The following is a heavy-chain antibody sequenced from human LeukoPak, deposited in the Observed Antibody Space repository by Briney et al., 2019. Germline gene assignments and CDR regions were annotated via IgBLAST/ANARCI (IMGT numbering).Heavy chain of an antibody. J-gene: IGHJ4*02. CDR3: AKVGIAVADVDY. V-gene: IGHV3-30*18. CDR2: ISNDGSNK. D-gene: IGHD6-19*01. CDR1: GFTFSSYG. Sequence: PGGSLRLSCAASGFTFSSYGMHWVRQAPGKGLEWVPVISNDGSNKYYADSVKGRFTISRDNSKNTVYLQMNSLRAEDTAVFYCAKVGIAVADVDYWGQGTLVTVSS.